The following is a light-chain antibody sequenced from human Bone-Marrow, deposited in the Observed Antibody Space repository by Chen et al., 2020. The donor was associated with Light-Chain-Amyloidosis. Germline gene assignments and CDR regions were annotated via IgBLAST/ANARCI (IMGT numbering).Light chain of an antibody. V-gene: IGKV3-20*01. J-gene: IGKJ4*01. Sequence: EIVLTQSPGTLSLSPGEGANLSCRASQTISSNYLTWYQQKFGQAPRLLIYGSSSRATGIPDRFTGSGSGTDVTLIINRLEPEDFAMYYCQQYGTSPLTFGGGTKVEIK. CDR1: QTISSNY. CDR3: QQYGTSPLT. CDR2: GSS.